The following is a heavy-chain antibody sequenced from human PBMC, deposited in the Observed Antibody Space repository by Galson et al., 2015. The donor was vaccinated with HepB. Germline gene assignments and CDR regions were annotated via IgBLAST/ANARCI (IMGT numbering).Heavy chain of an antibody. D-gene: IGHD2-21*02. CDR3: AKVKAYCGGDCYSHPDY. CDR2: ISGSGGST. CDR1: GFTFSSYA. V-gene: IGHV3-23*01. J-gene: IGHJ4*02. Sequence: SLRLSCAASGFTFSSYAMSWVRQAPGKGLEWVSAISGSGGSTYYADSVKGRFTISRDNSKNTLYLQMNSLRPEDTAVYYCAKVKAYCGGDCYSHPDYWGQGTLVTVS.